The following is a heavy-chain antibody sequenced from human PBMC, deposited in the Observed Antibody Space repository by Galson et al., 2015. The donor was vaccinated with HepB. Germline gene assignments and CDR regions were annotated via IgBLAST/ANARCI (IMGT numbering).Heavy chain of an antibody. CDR2: IIPIFGTA. V-gene: IGHV1-69*13. Sequence: SVKVSCKASGGTFSSYAISWVRQAPGQGLEWMGGIIPIFGTANYAQKFQGRVTITADESTSTAYMELSSLRSEDTAVYYCASETEEGVAVAGTRAFDIWGQGTMVTVSS. CDR3: ASETEEGVAVAGTRAFDI. D-gene: IGHD6-19*01. CDR1: GGTFSSYA. J-gene: IGHJ3*02.